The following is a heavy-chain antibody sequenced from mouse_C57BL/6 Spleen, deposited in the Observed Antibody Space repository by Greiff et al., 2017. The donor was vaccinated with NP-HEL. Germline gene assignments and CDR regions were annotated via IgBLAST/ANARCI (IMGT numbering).Heavy chain of an antibody. D-gene: IGHD1-1*01. V-gene: IGHV1-64*01. CDR2: IHPNSGST. CDR1: GYTFTSYW. CDR3: ALITTVEGDY. Sequence: LMQPGAELVKPGASVKLSCKASGYTFTSYWMHWVKQRPGQGLEWIGMIHPNSGSTNYNEKFKSKATLTVDKSSSTAYMQLSSLTSEDSAVYYCALITTVEGDYWGQGTTLTVSS. J-gene: IGHJ2*01.